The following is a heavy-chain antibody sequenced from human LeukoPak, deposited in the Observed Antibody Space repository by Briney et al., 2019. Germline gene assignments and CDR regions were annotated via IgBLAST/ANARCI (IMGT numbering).Heavy chain of an antibody. CDR3: APYLGSYYDSSGYYSNWFDP. CDR2: FDPEDGET. Sequence: ASVNVSCKVSGYTLTELSMHWVRQAPGKGLEWMGGFDPEDGETIYAQKFQGRVTMTEDTSTDTAYMELSSLRSEDTAVYYCAPYLGSYYDSSGYYSNWFDPWGQGTLVTVSS. V-gene: IGHV1-24*01. J-gene: IGHJ5*02. CDR1: GYTLTELS. D-gene: IGHD3-22*01.